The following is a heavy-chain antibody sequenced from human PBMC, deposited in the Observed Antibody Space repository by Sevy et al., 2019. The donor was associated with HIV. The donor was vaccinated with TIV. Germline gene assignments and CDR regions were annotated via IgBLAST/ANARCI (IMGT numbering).Heavy chain of an antibody. Sequence: GGSLRLSCAASGFTFSSYEMNWVRQAPGKGLEWVSYISSSGSTIYYADSVKGRFTISRDNAKNSLYLQMNSLRAEDTAVYYCARGQGRFLEWLPYYYGMDVWGQRTTVTVSS. CDR1: GFTFSSYE. V-gene: IGHV3-48*03. D-gene: IGHD3-3*01. CDR2: ISSSGSTI. J-gene: IGHJ6*02. CDR3: ARGQGRFLEWLPYYYGMDV.